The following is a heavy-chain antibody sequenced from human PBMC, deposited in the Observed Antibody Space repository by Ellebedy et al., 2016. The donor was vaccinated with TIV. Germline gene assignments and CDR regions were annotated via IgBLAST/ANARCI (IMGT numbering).Heavy chain of an antibody. V-gene: IGHV3-53*05. Sequence: GGSLRLXCAASGFTVSSNYMSWVRQAPGKGLEWVSVIYSGGSTFYADSVKGRFTISRDNSKNTLYLQMNSLRAEDTAVYYCASNYATYYDILTGYVFDYWGQGTLVTVSS. D-gene: IGHD3-9*01. CDR3: ASNYATYYDILTGYVFDY. CDR2: IYSGGST. J-gene: IGHJ4*02. CDR1: GFTVSSNY.